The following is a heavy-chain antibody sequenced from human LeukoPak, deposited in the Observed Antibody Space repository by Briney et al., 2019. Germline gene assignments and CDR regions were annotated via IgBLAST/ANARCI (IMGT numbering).Heavy chain of an antibody. Sequence: ASVKVSCKASGYTFTGYYMHWVRQAPGQGLEWMGWINPNSGGTNYAQKFQGRVTMTRDTSISTAYMELSRLRSDDTAVYYCARARVRVVIPAANPFKDYWGQGTLVTVSS. CDR1: GYTFTGYY. V-gene: IGHV1-2*02. CDR2: INPNSGGT. J-gene: IGHJ4*02. D-gene: IGHD2-2*01. CDR3: ARARVRVVIPAANPFKDY.